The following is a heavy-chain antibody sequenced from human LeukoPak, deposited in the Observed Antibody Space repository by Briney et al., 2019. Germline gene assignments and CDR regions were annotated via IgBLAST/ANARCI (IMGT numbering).Heavy chain of an antibody. CDR3: ATRSSYSSGWYAGYFDL. CDR1: GFTFSSYW. CDR2: IKQDGSEK. J-gene: IGHJ2*01. V-gene: IGHV3-7*01. D-gene: IGHD6-19*01. Sequence: PGGSLGLSCAASGFTFSSYWMSWVRQAPGKGLEWVANIKQDGSEKYYVDSVKGRFTISRDNAKNSLYLQMNSLRAEDTAVYYCATRSSYSSGWYAGYFDLWGRGTLVTVSS.